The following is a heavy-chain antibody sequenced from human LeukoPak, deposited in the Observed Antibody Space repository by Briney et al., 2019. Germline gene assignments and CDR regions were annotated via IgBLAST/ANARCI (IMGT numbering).Heavy chain of an antibody. CDR2: IHTSGST. J-gene: IGHJ5*02. Sequence: PSETLSLTCTVSGGSISSYYWSWIRQPAGKGLEWIGRIHTSGSTNYNPSLKSRVTISVDTSKNQFSLKLSSVTAADTAVYYCAREKSYCSGGSCYSGPFDPWGQGTLVTVSS. D-gene: IGHD2-15*01. CDR1: GGSISSYY. V-gene: IGHV4-4*07. CDR3: AREKSYCSGGSCYSGPFDP.